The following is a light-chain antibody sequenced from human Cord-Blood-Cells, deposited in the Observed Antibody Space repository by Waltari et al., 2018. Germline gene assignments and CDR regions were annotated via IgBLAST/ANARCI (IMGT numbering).Light chain of an antibody. Sequence: VIWMTQSPSLLSASTGDRVTLSCRMSQGISSYLAWYKPKPGNAPELLSYAASTLQSGGPSMICGSGSGEEFTLTISCLQSEDFATYYCQQYYSVPFTFGPGTKVDIK. J-gene: IGKJ3*01. CDR3: QQYYSVPFT. CDR1: QGISSY. V-gene: IGKV1D-8*01. CDR2: AAS.